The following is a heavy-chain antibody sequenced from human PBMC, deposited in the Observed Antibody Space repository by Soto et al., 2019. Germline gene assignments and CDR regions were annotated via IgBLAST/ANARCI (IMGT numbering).Heavy chain of an antibody. D-gene: IGHD4-17*01. V-gene: IGHV1-18*01. CDR3: TRDTRFSDYGGNHYFDY. CDR1: GYIFTSYG. Sequence: QVRLVQSGAEVKKPGASVKVSCKASGYIFTSYGISWVRQAPGQGLEWMGWISGYNGKTTYAQNFQGRVTMTTDRTKSTAYMELRSLRSDDTALYYCTRDTRFSDYGGNHYFDYWGQGSLVTVSS. J-gene: IGHJ4*02. CDR2: ISGYNGKT.